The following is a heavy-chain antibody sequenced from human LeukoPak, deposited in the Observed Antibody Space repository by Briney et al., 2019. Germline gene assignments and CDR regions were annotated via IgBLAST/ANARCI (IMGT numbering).Heavy chain of an antibody. CDR3: ARDVAAAGIAAHYFDY. CDR2: INPSGGST. Sequence: ASVKVSCKASGYTFTSYYMHWVRQAPGQGLEWMGIINPSGGSTSYAQKFQGRVTMTRDTSTSTVYMELSSLRSEDTAVYYCARDVAAAGIAAHYFDYWGQGTLVTVSS. D-gene: IGHD6-13*01. CDR1: GYTFTSYY. V-gene: IGHV1-46*01. J-gene: IGHJ4*02.